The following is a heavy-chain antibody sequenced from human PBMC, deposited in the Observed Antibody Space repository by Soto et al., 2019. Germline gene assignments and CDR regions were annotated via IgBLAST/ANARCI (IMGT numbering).Heavy chain of an antibody. CDR3: ARGVSLRRITIFGVVTSYGIDV. Sequence: QVQLVQSGAEVKKPGSSVKVSCKASGGTFSSYAISWVRQAPGQGLEWMGGIIPIFGTANYAQKFQGRVTITADESTSTAYMELSSLRSEDTAVYYCARGVSLRRITIFGVVTSYGIDVWGQGTTVTVSS. V-gene: IGHV1-69*01. D-gene: IGHD3-3*01. CDR2: IIPIFGTA. J-gene: IGHJ6*02. CDR1: GGTFSSYA.